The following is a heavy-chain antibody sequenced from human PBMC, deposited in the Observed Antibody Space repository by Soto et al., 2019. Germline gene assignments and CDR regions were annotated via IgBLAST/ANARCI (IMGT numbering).Heavy chain of an antibody. J-gene: IGHJ4*02. CDR2: IYYSGST. V-gene: IGHV4-30-4*01. CDR3: GRDPWDRGVAY. CDR1: GGSISSGDYY. Sequence: QVQLRESGPGLVKPSQTLSLTCTVSGGSISSGDYYWSWIRQPPGKGLECIGHIYYSGSTYYNPSLKSRVTISLDTSKNPFAITLSSVTAADTAVYYSGRDPWDRGVAYWGQGTLVTVSS. D-gene: IGHD1-26*01.